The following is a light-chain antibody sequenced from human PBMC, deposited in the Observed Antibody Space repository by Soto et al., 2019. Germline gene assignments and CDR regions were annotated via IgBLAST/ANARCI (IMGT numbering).Light chain of an antibody. CDR2: DAS. CDR1: QSISSY. Sequence: TQSPSTLSASVGYRVTITWRASQSISSYLAWYQLKPGLAPRLLIYDASSRATGIPDRFSVSGSGTDFTLTINRLEPEDSAVYYCQQYRSLITFGQGTRLEIK. J-gene: IGKJ5*01. V-gene: IGKV3D-20*01. CDR3: QQYRSLIT.